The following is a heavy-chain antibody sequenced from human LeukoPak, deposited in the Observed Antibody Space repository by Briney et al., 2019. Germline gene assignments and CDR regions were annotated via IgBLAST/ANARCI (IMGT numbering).Heavy chain of an antibody. CDR1: GGSISSSSYY. Sequence: SETLSLTCTVSGGSISSSSYYWGWIRQPPGKGLEWIGSIYYSGSTYYNPSLKSRVTISVDTSKNQFSLKLSSVTAADTAVYYCARSEAAWAFADYWGQGTLVTVSS. J-gene: IGHJ4*02. CDR2: IYYSGST. D-gene: IGHD2-15*01. CDR3: ARSEAAWAFADY. V-gene: IGHV4-39*07.